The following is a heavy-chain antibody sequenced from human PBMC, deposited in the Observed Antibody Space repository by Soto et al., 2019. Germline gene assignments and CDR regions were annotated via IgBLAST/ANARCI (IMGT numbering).Heavy chain of an antibody. CDR2: IFYSGST. J-gene: IGHJ5*01. CDR1: GGSISSYY. D-gene: IGHD3-10*02. CDR3: ASMIGDPVLSFDS. V-gene: IGHV4-59*01. Sequence: QVQLQESGPGLVKPSETLSLTYTVSGGSISSYYWSWIRQPPGKGLEWIGFIFYSGSTSYNPSLKSRVTISIDTSEYQFSLKLNSVTAADTAMYYCASMIGDPVLSFDSWGQGTLVAVSS.